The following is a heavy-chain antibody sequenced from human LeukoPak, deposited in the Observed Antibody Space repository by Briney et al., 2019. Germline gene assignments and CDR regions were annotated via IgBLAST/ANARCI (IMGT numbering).Heavy chain of an antibody. CDR2: ISSSSSYI. D-gene: IGHD2-21*02. CDR1: GFTFSSYS. Sequence: GGSLRLSCAASGFTFSSYSMNWVRQAPGKGLEWVSSISSSSSYIYYADSVKGRFTISRDIAKNSLYLQMNSLRAEDTAVYYCARGGVVVTDTLNDYWGQGTLVTVSS. V-gene: IGHV3-21*01. J-gene: IGHJ4*02. CDR3: ARGGVVVTDTLNDY.